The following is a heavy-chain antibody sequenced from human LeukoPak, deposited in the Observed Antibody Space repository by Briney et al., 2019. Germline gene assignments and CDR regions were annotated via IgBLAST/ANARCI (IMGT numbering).Heavy chain of an antibody. CDR2: IRSKANTYAT. D-gene: IGHD6-13*01. J-gene: IGHJ6*02. Sequence: GGSLKLSCAASGFTFSGSAMHWVRQASGKGLEWVGRIRSKANTYATAYAASVKGRFTISRDDSKNTAFLQLNSLKTEDTAVYYCSAAVGTDFYDYGMDVWGQGTLVTVSS. CDR3: SAAVGTDFYDYGMDV. V-gene: IGHV3-73*01. CDR1: GFTFSGSA.